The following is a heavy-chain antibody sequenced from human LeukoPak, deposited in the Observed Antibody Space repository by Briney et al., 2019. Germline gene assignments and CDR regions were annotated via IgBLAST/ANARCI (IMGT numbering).Heavy chain of an antibody. Sequence: GGSLRLSCAAFGFTFSSSWMSWVRQAPGKGLEWLANIKQDGSEKYYVDSVKGRFTISRDNAKNSLYLQMNSLRAEDTAVYYYGRSGRTFDYWGQGTLVTVSS. CDR1: GFTFSSSW. CDR2: IKQDGSEK. D-gene: IGHD1-26*01. V-gene: IGHV3-7*01. CDR3: GRSGRTFDY. J-gene: IGHJ4*02.